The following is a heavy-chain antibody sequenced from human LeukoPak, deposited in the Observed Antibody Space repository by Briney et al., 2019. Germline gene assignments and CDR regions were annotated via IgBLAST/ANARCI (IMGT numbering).Heavy chain of an antibody. CDR1: GFTFSSYW. D-gene: IGHD3-22*01. CDR3: ARDQCYYDSSGYRGCWFDP. CDR2: IKQGGSEK. Sequence: PGGSLRLSCAASGFTFSSYWMSWVRQAPGKGLEWVANIKQGGSEKYYGDSVKGRFTISRDNAKNSLYLQMNSLGAEDTAVYYCARDQCYYDSSGYRGCWFDPWGQGTLVTVSS. J-gene: IGHJ5*02. V-gene: IGHV3-7*01.